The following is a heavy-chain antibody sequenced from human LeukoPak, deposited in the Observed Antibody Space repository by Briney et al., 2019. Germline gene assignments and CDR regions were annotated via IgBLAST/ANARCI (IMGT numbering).Heavy chain of an antibody. CDR2: IYYSGST. Sequence: SETLSLTCTVSGGSISSYYWSWIRQPPGRGLEWIGYIYYSGSTKYNPSLKSRVTISVDASKTQFSLKLNSVIAADTAVYYCARGSRELYYFDYWGQGTLVTVSS. V-gene: IGHV4-59*01. CDR1: GGSISSYY. D-gene: IGHD1-7*01. J-gene: IGHJ4*02. CDR3: ARGSRELYYFDY.